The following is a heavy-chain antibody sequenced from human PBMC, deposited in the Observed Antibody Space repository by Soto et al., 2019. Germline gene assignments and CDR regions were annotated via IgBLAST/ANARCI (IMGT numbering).Heavy chain of an antibody. CDR2: IDPSDSYT. CDR1: GYSFTSYW. D-gene: IGHD3-3*01. V-gene: IGHV5-10-1*01. J-gene: IGHJ6*02. CDR3: ARHRPLLEWSPSTYGMDV. Sequence: GESLKISCKGSGYSFTSYWISWVRQMPGKGLEWMGRIDPSDSYTNYSPSFQGHVTISADKSISTAYLQWSSLKASDTAMYYCARHRPLLEWSPSTYGMDVWSQGTTVTVSS.